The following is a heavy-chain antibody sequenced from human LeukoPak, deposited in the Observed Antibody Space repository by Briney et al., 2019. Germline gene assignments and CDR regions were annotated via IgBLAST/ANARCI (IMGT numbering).Heavy chain of an antibody. Sequence: SETLSLTCAVYGGSFSGYYWSWIRQPPGKGLEWIGEINHSGSTNYNPSLKSRATISVDTSKNQFSLKLSSVTAADTAVYYCARGRRVGATTVLLGGMDVWGQGTTVTVSS. CDR2: INHSGST. CDR1: GGSFSGYY. J-gene: IGHJ6*02. CDR3: ARGRRVGATTVLLGGMDV. V-gene: IGHV4-34*01. D-gene: IGHD1-26*01.